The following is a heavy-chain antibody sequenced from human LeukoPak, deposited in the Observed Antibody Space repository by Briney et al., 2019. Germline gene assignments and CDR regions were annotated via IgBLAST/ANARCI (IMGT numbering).Heavy chain of an antibody. CDR2: ISSSGSTI. CDR3: AKAQPPHYYGSGSYYPFDY. CDR1: GFTFSSYE. D-gene: IGHD3-10*01. J-gene: IGHJ4*02. V-gene: IGHV3-48*03. Sequence: PGGSLRLSCAASGFTFSSYEMNWVRQAPGKGLEWVSYISSSGSTIYYADSVKGRFTISRDNAKNSLYLQMNSLRAEDTAVYYCAKAQPPHYYGSGSYYPFDYWGQGTLVTVSS.